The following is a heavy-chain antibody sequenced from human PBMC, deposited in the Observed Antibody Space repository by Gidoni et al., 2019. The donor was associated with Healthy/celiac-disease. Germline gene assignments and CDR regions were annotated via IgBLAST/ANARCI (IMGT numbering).Heavy chain of an antibody. J-gene: IGHJ2*01. CDR3: ARNNYYDSSGYYGFHWYFDL. CDR2: IKQDGSEK. D-gene: IGHD3-22*01. CDR1: GFTFSSYW. Sequence: EGPLVESGGGLVQPGGSLILSSAAPGFTFSSYWMSWVRQAPGKGLEWVANIKQDGSEKYYVDSVKGRFTISRDNAKNSLYLQMNSLRAEDTAVYYCARNNYYDSSGYYGFHWYFDLWGRGTLVTVSS. V-gene: IGHV3-7*01.